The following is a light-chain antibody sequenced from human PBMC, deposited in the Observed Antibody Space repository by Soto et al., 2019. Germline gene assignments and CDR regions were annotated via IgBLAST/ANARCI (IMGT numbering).Light chain of an antibody. CDR1: SSDVVAYNY. CDR3: TSYAGSNIWV. Sequence: QSVLTQPPSASGSPGQSVTISCTGTSSDVVAYNYVSWYQQYPGKAPKLMIYEVSKRPSGVPDRFSGSKSGKTASLTVSGLQPEDEADYYCTSYAGSNIWVFGGGTKVTVL. CDR2: EVS. V-gene: IGLV2-8*01. J-gene: IGLJ3*02.